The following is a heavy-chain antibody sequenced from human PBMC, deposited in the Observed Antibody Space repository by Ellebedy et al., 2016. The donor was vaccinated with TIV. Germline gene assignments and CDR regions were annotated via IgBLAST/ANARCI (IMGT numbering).Heavy chain of an antibody. V-gene: IGHV3-33*01. D-gene: IGHD3-16*01. CDR1: GFMFSTYG. CDR2: IWHDGSNR. Sequence: GESLKISXEAFGFMFSTYGMHWVRQAPGKGLEWVAAIWHDGSNRYYADSVKGRCTISRDNSKNTLYLQMTNLRVDDTAAYYCVGESGLHYYGMDVWGQGTTVTVS. CDR3: VGESGLHYYGMDV. J-gene: IGHJ6*02.